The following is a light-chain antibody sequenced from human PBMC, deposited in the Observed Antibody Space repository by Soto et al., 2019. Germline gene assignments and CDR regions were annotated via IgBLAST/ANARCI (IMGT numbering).Light chain of an antibody. J-gene: IGLJ1*01. CDR2: DVS. V-gene: IGLV2-14*01. CDR1: SSDVGGYNY. Sequence: SALTQPASVSGSPGQSITISCTGTSSDVGGYNYVSWYQEHPGKAPKLMIYDVSNRPSGVSNRFSGSKSGNTASLIISGLQAEDEADYYCSSHTSSSSPYVFGSGTKVTVL. CDR3: SSHTSSSSPYV.